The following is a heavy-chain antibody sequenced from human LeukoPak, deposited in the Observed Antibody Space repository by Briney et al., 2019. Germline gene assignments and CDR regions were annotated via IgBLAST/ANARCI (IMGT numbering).Heavy chain of an antibody. CDR1: GFTFSSYS. Sequence: GGSLRLSCAASGFTFSSYSMNWVRQAPGKGLEWVANIKQDGSEKYYVDSVKGRFTISRDNAKNSLFLQMNSLRVEDTAVYYCARVYSSSSGKNAFDVWGQGTLVTVSS. V-gene: IGHV3-7*03. CDR3: ARVYSSSSGKNAFDV. D-gene: IGHD6-6*01. J-gene: IGHJ3*01. CDR2: IKQDGSEK.